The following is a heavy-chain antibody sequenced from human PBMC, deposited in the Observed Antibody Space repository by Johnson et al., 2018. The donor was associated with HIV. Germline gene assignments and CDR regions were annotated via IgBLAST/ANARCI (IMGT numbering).Heavy chain of an antibody. V-gene: IGHV3-64*01. J-gene: IGHJ3*02. CDR1: GFTFSSYA. CDR2: ISSNGGST. CDR3: ARGFIGYSGYGHAFDI. D-gene: IGHD5-12*01. Sequence: VQLVESGGGVVQPGRSLRLSCAASGFTFSSYAMHWVRQAPGKGLEYVSAISSNGGSTYYANSVKGRFTISRDNSKNTLYLQMGSLRAEDMAVYYCARGFIGYSGYGHAFDIWGQGTMVTVSS.